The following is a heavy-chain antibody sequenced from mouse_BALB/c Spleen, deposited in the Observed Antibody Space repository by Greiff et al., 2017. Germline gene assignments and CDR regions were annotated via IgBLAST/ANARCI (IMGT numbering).Heavy chain of an antibody. D-gene: IGHD2-4*01. CDR1: GYAFTNYL. J-gene: IGHJ1*01. CDR2: INPGSGGT. V-gene: IGHV1-54*03. CDR3: ARGHYDYDRYFDV. Sequence: VQLQQSGAELVRPGTSVKVSCKASGYAFTNYLIEWVKQRPGQGLEWIGVINPGSGGTNYNEKFKGKATLTADKSSSTAYMQLSSLTSDDSAVYFCARGHYDYDRYFDVWGAGTTVTVSS.